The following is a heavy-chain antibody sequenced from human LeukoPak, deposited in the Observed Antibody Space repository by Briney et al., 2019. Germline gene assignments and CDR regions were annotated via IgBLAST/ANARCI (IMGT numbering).Heavy chain of an antibody. CDR2: LSPSSSPM. Sequence: GGSLRLSCAASGFTFSSYSMTWVRQTPGKGLEWVSFLSPSSSPMYYADSVKGRFTISGDNAKNSLYLQMNSLRAEDTAVYYCARDTVFGVIIGPRMDVWGQGTTVTVSS. D-gene: IGHD3-3*01. V-gene: IGHV3-48*04. CDR1: GFTFSSYS. J-gene: IGHJ6*02. CDR3: ARDTVFGVIIGPRMDV.